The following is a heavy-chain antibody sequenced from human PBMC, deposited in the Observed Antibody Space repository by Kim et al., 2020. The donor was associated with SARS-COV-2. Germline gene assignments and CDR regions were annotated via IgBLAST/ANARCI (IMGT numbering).Heavy chain of an antibody. V-gene: IGHV4-39*01. D-gene: IGHD6-19*01. CDR2: IYYSGST. CDR1: GGSISSSSYY. Sequence: SETLSLTCTVSGGSISSSSYYWGWIRQPPGKGLEWIGSIYYSGSTYYNPSLKSRVTISVDTSKNQFSLKLSSVTAADTAVYYCARPLGIAVAGTDGDAFDIWGQGTMVTVSS. CDR3: ARPLGIAVAGTDGDAFDI. J-gene: IGHJ3*02.